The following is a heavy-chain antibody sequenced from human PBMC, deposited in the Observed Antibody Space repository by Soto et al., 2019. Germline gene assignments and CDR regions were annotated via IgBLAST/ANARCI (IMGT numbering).Heavy chain of an antibody. D-gene: IGHD3-10*02. Sequence: EVQLVESGGGLVQPGRSLRLSCAASGFTFDDYAMHWVRQAPGKGLEWVSGISWNSGSIGYADSVKGRFTISRDNAKNSLYLQMNSLRAEDTALYYCAKDTVFGEFLFDYWGQGILVTVSS. CDR3: AKDTVFGEFLFDY. CDR1: GFTFDDYA. J-gene: IGHJ4*02. V-gene: IGHV3-9*01. CDR2: ISWNSGSI.